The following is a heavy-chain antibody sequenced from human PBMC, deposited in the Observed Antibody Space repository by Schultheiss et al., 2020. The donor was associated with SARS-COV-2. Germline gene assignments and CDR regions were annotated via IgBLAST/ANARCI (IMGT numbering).Heavy chain of an antibody. CDR3: ARGSSSGWPYYYYYYMDV. CDR2: ISGSGGST. D-gene: IGHD6-19*01. J-gene: IGHJ6*03. CDR1: GFTFSSYS. V-gene: IGHV3-23*01. Sequence: GGSLRLSCAASGFTFSSYSMNWVRQAPGKGLEWVSAISGSGGSTYYADSVKGRFTISRDNSKNTLYLQMNSLRAEDTAVYYCARGSSSGWPYYYYYYMDVWGKGTTVTVSS.